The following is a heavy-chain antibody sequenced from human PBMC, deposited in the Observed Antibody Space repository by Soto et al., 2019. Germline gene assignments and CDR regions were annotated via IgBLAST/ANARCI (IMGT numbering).Heavy chain of an antibody. CDR2: ISGDAGRT. CDR3: VKDTVVVINGGDFDY. D-gene: IGHD3-22*01. CDR1: GFTYVKYA. J-gene: IGHJ4*02. V-gene: IGHV3-23*01. Sequence: EVQLLESGGALVQPGGSLRLSCEASGFTYVKYAMSWVRQAPGKGLEWVSGISGDAGRTFYADSVKGRFTISRDNSKNTVYLQMNSLRVEDTALYYCVKDTVVVINGGDFDYWGQGTLVTGSS.